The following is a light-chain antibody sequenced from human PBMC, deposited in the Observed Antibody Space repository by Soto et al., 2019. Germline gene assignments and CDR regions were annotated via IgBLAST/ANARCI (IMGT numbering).Light chain of an antibody. CDR3: QQRTDRPPWT. Sequence: EIVLTQSPGTLSLSPGERGTLSCRASQRFGSSNLAWYQQKPGQAPRLLIYSTSSRATGIPDSFSGSGSGTDFTLTISSLEPEDFAVYYCQQRTDRPPWTFGQGTKVDIK. CDR1: QRFGSSN. V-gene: IGKV3D-20*02. J-gene: IGKJ1*01. CDR2: STS.